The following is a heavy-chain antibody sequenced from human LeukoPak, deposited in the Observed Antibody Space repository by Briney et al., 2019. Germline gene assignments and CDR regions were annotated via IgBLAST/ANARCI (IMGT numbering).Heavy chain of an antibody. V-gene: IGHV3-23*01. J-gene: IGHJ5*02. CDR3: AKVTWGAAAYNWFDP. CDR2: ISGSGGST. Sequence: GGSLRPSCAASGFTFSSYAMSWVRQAPGKGLEWVSAISGSGGSTYYADSVKGRFTISRDNSKNTLYLQMNSLRAEDTAVYYCAKVTWGAAAYNWFDPWGQGTLVTVSS. D-gene: IGHD6-13*01. CDR1: GFTFSSYA.